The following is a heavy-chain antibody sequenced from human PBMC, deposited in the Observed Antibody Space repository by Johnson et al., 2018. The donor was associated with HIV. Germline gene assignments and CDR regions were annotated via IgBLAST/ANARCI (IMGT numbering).Heavy chain of an antibody. V-gene: IGHV3-33*06. J-gene: IGHJ3*02. Sequence: QVQLVESGGGVVQPGRSLRVSCAASGFSFSSYGMHWVRQAPGKGLEWVAVIWYDGSNKYCADSVKGRFTISRDNSKNTLYLQLNNLRAGDTAVYYCAKDREGSGWYEGVAFDIWGQGTMVTVSS. CDR1: GFSFSSYG. CDR2: IWYDGSNK. D-gene: IGHD6-19*01. CDR3: AKDREGSGWYEGVAFDI.